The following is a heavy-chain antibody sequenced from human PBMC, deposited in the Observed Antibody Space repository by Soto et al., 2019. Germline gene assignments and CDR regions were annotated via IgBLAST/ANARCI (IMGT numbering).Heavy chain of an antibody. CDR2: IKQDGSEK. CDR1: GFTFSSYW. CDR3: TGYSSSWYGRDY. V-gene: IGHV3-7*03. Sequence: GSLRLSCAASGFTFSSYWMSWVRQAPGKELEWVANIKQDGSEKYYVDSVKGRFTISRDNAKNSLYLQMNSLRAEDTAVYYCTGYSSSWYGRDYWGQGTLVTVSS. D-gene: IGHD6-13*01. J-gene: IGHJ4*02.